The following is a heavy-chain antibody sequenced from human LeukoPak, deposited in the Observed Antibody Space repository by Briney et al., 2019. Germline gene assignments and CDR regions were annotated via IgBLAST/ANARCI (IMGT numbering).Heavy chain of an antibody. CDR1: GGSISSYY. J-gene: IGHJ4*02. CDR2: IYYSGST. Sequence: SETLSLTCTVSGGSISSYYWSWIRQPPGKGLEWIGYIYYSGSTNYNPSLKSRVTISVDTSKNQFSLKLSSVTAADTAVYYCARDITGTHFDYWGQGTLVTVSS. CDR3: ARDITGTHFDY. V-gene: IGHV4-59*01. D-gene: IGHD1-7*01.